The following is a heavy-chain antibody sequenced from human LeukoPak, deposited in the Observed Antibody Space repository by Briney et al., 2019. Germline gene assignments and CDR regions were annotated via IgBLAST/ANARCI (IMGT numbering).Heavy chain of an antibody. V-gene: IGHV4-39*07. D-gene: IGHD1-26*01. J-gene: IGHJ3*02. Sequence: SETLSLTCSVSGGSISTYNYYWGWIRQPPGKGLEWIGSVYYTGSTYHNPSLKSRVTMSVDTSRNQFSLRLSSVTAADTAMYYCAREDSGISDDAFDIWGQGIMVTISS. CDR3: AREDSGISDDAFDI. CDR1: GGSISTYNYY. CDR2: VYYTGST.